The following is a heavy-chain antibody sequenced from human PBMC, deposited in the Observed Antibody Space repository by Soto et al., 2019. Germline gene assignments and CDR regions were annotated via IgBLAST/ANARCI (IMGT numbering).Heavy chain of an antibody. CDR2: IYYSGST. D-gene: IGHD3-10*02. Sequence: SETLSLTCTVSGGSISSDDYYWSWIRQPPGKGLEWIGYIYYSGSTYYNPSLKSRVTISVDTSKNQFSLKLSSVTAADTAVYYCARAMLDWFDPWGQGTLVTVSS. CDR1: GGSISSDDYY. CDR3: ARAMLDWFDP. V-gene: IGHV4-30-4*01. J-gene: IGHJ5*02.